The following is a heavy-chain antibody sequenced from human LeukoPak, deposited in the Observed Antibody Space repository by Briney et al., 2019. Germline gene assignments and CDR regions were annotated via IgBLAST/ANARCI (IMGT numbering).Heavy chain of an antibody. CDR1: GFTFSSYS. V-gene: IGHV3-21*04. J-gene: IGHJ4*02. CDR3: ARRSGIAVAGDFDY. CDR2: ISSSSSYI. Sequence: GGSLRLSCAASGFTFSSYSMNWVRQAPGKGLEWVSYISSSSSYIYYAYSVKGRFTISRDNAKNSLYQQMNSLRAEDTAVYYCARRSGIAVAGDFDYWGQGTLVTVSS. D-gene: IGHD6-19*01.